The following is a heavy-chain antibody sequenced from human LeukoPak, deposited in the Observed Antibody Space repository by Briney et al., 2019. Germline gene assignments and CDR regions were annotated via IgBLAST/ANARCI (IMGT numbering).Heavy chain of an antibody. CDR3: AGVGYGGNSFDY. J-gene: IGHJ4*02. D-gene: IGHD4-23*01. Sequence: GGSLRLSCAASGFTFSNYWMSWVRQAPGKGLEWVANINQDGSGKSYVDSVKGRFTISRDNTKNSLYLQMNSLRAEDTAVYYCAGVGYGGNSFDYWGQGTLVTVSS. CDR1: GFTFSNYW. CDR2: INQDGSGK. V-gene: IGHV3-7*03.